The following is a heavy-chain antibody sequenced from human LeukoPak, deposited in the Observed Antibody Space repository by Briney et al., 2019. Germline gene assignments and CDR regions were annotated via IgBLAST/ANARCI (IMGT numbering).Heavy chain of an antibody. V-gene: IGHV4-34*01. D-gene: IGHD2-2*01. CDR1: GGSFSGNY. CDR3: ARIVVVADAIYYYYYGMDV. J-gene: IGHJ6*02. Sequence: SETLSLTCAVYGGSFSGNYWNWIRQPPGKGLEWIGEINRRGSTNYNPSLKSRVTISVDTSKNQFSMKLSSVTAADTAVYYCARIVVVADAIYYYYYGMDVWGQGTTVTVSS. CDR2: INRRGST.